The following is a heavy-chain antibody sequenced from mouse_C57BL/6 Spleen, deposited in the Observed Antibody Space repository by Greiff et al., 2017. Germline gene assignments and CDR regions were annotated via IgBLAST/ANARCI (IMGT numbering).Heavy chain of an antibody. Sequence: VQLQQPGAELVRPGSSVTLSCKASGYTFTSYWMHWVKQRPIQGLEWIGNIDPSDSETHYNQKFKDKATLTVDKSSSTAYMQLSSLTSEDSAVYYCARAKLNWGYFDYWGQGTTLTVSS. J-gene: IGHJ2*01. D-gene: IGHD4-1*01. CDR3: ARAKLNWGYFDY. CDR2: IDPSDSET. CDR1: GYTFTSYW. V-gene: IGHV1-52*01.